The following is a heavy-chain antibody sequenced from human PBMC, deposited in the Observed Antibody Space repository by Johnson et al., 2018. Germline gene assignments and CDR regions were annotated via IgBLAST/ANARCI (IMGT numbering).Heavy chain of an antibody. CDR1: GFTFSSYW. V-gene: IGHV3-74*02. J-gene: IGHJ6*03. D-gene: IGHD6-19*01. CDR3: ASTIAEAGPYYMCV. CDR2: INTDGSST. Sequence: EVQLVESGGAVVQPEGSLRLSCAASGFTFSSYWMHWVRQVPGKGLVWVSRINTDGSSTSHADSVKGRFTIPSDNSRKMLDLPINRLRAEDTSVYYCASTIAEAGPYYMCVWGKGTTVTVSS.